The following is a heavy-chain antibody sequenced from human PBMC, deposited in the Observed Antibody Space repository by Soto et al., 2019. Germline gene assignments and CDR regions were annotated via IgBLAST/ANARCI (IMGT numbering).Heavy chain of an antibody. V-gene: IGHV3-30*18. CDR2: ISYDGSNK. Sequence: QVQLVESGGGVVQPGRSLRLSCAAPGFTFSSYGMHWVRQGPGKGLEWVAVISYDGSNKYYVDSVKGRFTISRDNSKNTLFLQMNSLRAEDTAVYYCAKDFIAGPGASPLFYYYSGMDVWGQGTTVTVSS. D-gene: IGHD1-26*01. J-gene: IGHJ6*02. CDR1: GFTFSSYG. CDR3: AKDFIAGPGASPLFYYYSGMDV.